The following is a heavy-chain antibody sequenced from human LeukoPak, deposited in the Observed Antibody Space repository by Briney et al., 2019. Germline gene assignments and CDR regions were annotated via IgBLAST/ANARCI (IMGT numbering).Heavy chain of an antibody. J-gene: IGHJ6*03. D-gene: IGHD6-13*01. V-gene: IGHV3-23*01. Sequence: PGGSLRLSCAASGFTFSSYAMSWVRQAPGKGLEWVSTISNSGGTTYYADSVKGRFTISRDNSKNTLYLQMNSLGAEDAAVYYCAKRAAAAPYYYYYMDVWGKGTTVTISS. CDR1: GFTFSSYA. CDR3: AKRAAAAPYYYYYMDV. CDR2: ISNSGGTT.